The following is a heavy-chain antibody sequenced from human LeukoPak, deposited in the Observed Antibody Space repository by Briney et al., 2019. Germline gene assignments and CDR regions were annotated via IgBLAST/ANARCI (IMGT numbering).Heavy chain of an antibody. Sequence: ASVKVSCKASGYIFTGYYMHWVRQAPGQGLEWMGRINPNSGGTNYAQKFQGRVTMTRDTSISTAYMELSRLRSDDTAVYYCATIAVAGTGGDYWGQGTLVTVSS. V-gene: IGHV1-2*06. CDR1: GYIFTGYY. CDR3: ATIAVAGTGGDY. D-gene: IGHD6-19*01. CDR2: INPNSGGT. J-gene: IGHJ4*02.